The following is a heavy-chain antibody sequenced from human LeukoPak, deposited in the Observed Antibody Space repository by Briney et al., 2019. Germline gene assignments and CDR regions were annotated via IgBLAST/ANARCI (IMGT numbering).Heavy chain of an antibody. V-gene: IGHV3-23*01. CDR1: GFTFSSYG. D-gene: IGHD5-18*01. CDR3: AKSGYSYGSAYYYYMDV. CDR2: ISGSGGST. Sequence: GGSLRLSCAASGFTFSSYGMSWVRQAPGKGLEWVSAISGSGGSTYYADSVKGRFTISRDNSKNTLYLQMNSLRAEDTAVYYCAKSGYSYGSAYYYYMDVWGKGTTVTVSS. J-gene: IGHJ6*03.